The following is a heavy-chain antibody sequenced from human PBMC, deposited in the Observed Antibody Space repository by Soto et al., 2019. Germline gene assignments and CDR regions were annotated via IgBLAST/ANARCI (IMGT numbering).Heavy chain of an antibody. J-gene: IGHJ4*02. V-gene: IGHV6-1*01. D-gene: IGHD6-19*01. Sequence: SQTLSLTCAISGDSVSSNSAAWNWIRQSPSRGLEWLGRTYYRSKWYNDYAVSVKSRITINPDTSKNQFSLQLNSVTPEDTAVYYCARDYTFIEQWLPLGGYFDYWGQGTLVTVSS. CDR2: TYYRSKWYN. CDR3: ARDYTFIEQWLPLGGYFDY. CDR1: GDSVSSNSAA.